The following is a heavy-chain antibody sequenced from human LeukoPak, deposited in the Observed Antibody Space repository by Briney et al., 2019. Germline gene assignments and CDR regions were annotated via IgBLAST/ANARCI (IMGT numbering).Heavy chain of an antibody. J-gene: IGHJ4*02. D-gene: IGHD6-6*01. V-gene: IGHV3-74*01. Sequence: GGSLRLSCAASGFTFSSYWMHWVRQAPGKGLVWVSRINTDGSTTSYADSVKGRFTISRDNARNTLYLQMNSLRAEETAVYYCARGLVGSSSNFDYWGQGTLVTVSS. CDR1: GFTFSSYW. CDR3: ARGLVGSSSNFDY. CDR2: INTDGSTT.